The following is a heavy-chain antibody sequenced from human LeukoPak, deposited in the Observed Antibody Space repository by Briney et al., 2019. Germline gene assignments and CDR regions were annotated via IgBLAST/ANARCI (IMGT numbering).Heavy chain of an antibody. V-gene: IGHV3-23*01. Sequence: PGGSLRLSCAASGFTFSNYAMSWVRQAPGKGLEWVSSINGRGGSTYYADSVKGRFTISRDNAKNSLYLQMNSLRAEDTAVYYCAKPGIAVAEFDYWGQGTLVTVSS. CDR1: GFTFSNYA. J-gene: IGHJ4*02. CDR3: AKPGIAVAEFDY. D-gene: IGHD6-13*01. CDR2: INGRGGST.